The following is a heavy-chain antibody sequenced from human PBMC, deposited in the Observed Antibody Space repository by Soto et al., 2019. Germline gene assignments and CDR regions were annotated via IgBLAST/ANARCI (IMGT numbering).Heavy chain of an antibody. CDR3: ARVSVVGEGGYDY. Sequence: GGSLRLSCAASGFTFSSYWMHWVRQAPGKGLVWVSRINSDGSSTSYADSVKGRFTISRDNAKNTLYLQMNSLRAEDTAVYYCARVSVVGEGGYDYWGQGTLVTVSS. CDR1: GFTFSSYW. D-gene: IGHD1-26*01. J-gene: IGHJ4*02. V-gene: IGHV3-74*01. CDR2: INSDGSST.